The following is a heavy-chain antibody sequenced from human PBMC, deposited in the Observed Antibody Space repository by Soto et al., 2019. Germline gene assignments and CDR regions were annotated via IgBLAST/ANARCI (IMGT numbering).Heavy chain of an antibody. CDR2: XYXTXXX. CDR3: ASRDPGTSVDY. D-gene: IGHD1-7*01. Sequence: SETPSLTCDVSGYSISGSNWAGWVRQPPGKGLEWXGEXYXTXXXNXXPSLKTRVTISLDKSENQFSLKVTSLTAADTAVYYCASRDPGTSVDYWGQGTLVTASS. CDR1: GYSISGSNW. J-gene: IGHJ4*02. V-gene: IGHV4-4*02.